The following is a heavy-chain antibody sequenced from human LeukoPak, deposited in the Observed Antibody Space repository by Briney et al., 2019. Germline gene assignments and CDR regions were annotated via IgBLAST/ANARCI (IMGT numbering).Heavy chain of an antibody. CDR3: AKDLGYDSSGYSDY. D-gene: IGHD3-22*01. J-gene: IGHJ4*02. Sequence: GGSLRLSCAASGFTFSSYAMSWVRQAPGKGLEWVSAISGSGGSTYYADSVKGRFTISRDNSKNTLYLQMNSLRAEDTAVCYCAKDLGYDSSGYSDYWGQGTLVTVSS. V-gene: IGHV3-23*01. CDR1: GFTFSSYA. CDR2: ISGSGGST.